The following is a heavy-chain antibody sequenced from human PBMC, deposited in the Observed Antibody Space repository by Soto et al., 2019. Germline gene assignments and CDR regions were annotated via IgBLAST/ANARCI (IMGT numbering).Heavy chain of an antibody. CDR1: GGSFSGYY. Sequence: PSETLSLTCAVYGGSFSGYYWSWIRQPPGKGLEWIGEINHSGSTNYNPSLKSRVTISVDTSKNQFSLKLSSVTAADTAVYYCVSVPGPWGQGTLVTGSA. CDR3: VSVPGP. V-gene: IGHV4-34*01. CDR2: INHSGST. J-gene: IGHJ5*02.